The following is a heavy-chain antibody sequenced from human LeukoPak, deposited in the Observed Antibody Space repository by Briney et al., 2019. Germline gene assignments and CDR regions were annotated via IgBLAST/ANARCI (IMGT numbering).Heavy chain of an antibody. CDR1: GFTFSSYA. D-gene: IGHD5-18*01. V-gene: IGHV3-33*01. CDR2: IWYDGSNK. CDR3: ARAHGYSYGYIDY. J-gene: IGHJ4*02. Sequence: GGSLRLSCAASGFTFSSYAMHWVRQAPGKGLEWVAVIWYDGSNKYYADSVKGRFTISRDNSKNTLYLQMNSLRAEDTAVYYCARAHGYSYGYIDYWGRGTLVTVSS.